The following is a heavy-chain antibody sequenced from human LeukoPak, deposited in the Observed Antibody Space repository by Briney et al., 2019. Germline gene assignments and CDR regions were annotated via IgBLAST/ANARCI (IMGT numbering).Heavy chain of an antibody. CDR1: GGSISSSSYY. CDR3: ASASYYGSGTYYYYYYMDV. CDR2: IYYSGST. V-gene: IGHV4-39*01. D-gene: IGHD3-10*01. Sequence: SETLSLTCSVSGGSISSSSYYWGWIRQPPGKGLEWIGSIYYSGSTYYNPSLESRLTISVDTSKNQFSLKLSFVTAADTAVYYCASASYYGSGTYYYYYYMDVWGNGTTVTVSS. J-gene: IGHJ6*03.